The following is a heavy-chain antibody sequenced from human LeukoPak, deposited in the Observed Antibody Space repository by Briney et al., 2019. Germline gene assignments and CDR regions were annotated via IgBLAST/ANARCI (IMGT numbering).Heavy chain of an antibody. CDR2: MCGAGGCT. V-gene: IGHV3-23*01. CDR3: AKDRPNFHENSGHYYRRDGDS. Sequence: GGSLTLSRPASGFTFYMYAMSWVRQAPGKGLEWVASMCGAGGCTFYADSVKGRFTISRDNSKNLLYLRMNSLTAEDTAINYCAKDRPNFHENSGHYYRRDGDSWGQGTLVTVSS. J-gene: IGHJ5*01. D-gene: IGHD3-22*01. CDR1: GFTFYMYA.